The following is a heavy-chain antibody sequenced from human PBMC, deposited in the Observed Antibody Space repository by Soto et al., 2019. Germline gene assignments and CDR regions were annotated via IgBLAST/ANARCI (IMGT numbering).Heavy chain of an antibody. CDR3: ARDYDYVWGSYPTNWFDP. Sequence: GASVKVSCKASGYTFTSYAMHWVRQAPGQRLEWMGWINAGNGNTKYSQKFQGRVTITRDTSASTAYMELSSLRSEDTAVYYCARDYDYVWGSYPTNWFDPWGQGTLVTVSS. J-gene: IGHJ5*02. CDR2: INAGNGNT. D-gene: IGHD3-16*02. CDR1: GYTFTSYA. V-gene: IGHV1-3*01.